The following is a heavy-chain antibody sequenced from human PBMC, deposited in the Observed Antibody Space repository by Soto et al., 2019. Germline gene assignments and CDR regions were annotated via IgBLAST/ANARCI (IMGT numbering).Heavy chain of an antibody. CDR1: GYNXAGYW. CDR3: ARGGVSTRTFDY. D-gene: IGHD3-3*01. Sequence: ISCKVSGYNXAGYWIAWVRQMPGKGLELMGIIYPSDSDTRYRPSFQGQVTISADKSISSAYLQWSSLRASDTAMYYCARGGVSTRTFDYWGQGTPVTVSS. V-gene: IGHV5-51*01. J-gene: IGHJ4*02. CDR2: IYPSDSDT.